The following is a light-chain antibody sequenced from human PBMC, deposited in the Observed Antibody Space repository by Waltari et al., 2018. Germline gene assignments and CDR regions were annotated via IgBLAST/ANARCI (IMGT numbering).Light chain of an antibody. J-gene: IGLJ2*01. Sequence: NFMLTQPHSVSESPGKTVTISCSRSSGSIASNYVQWYQQRPCSAPTTVIYEYDQRPSVVPERVAGSIDSSSNAASLTISGLKTEDEADYYCQSYDNSDHVVFGGGTKLTVL. CDR2: EYD. CDR3: QSYDNSDHVV. CDR1: SGSIASNY. V-gene: IGLV6-57*03.